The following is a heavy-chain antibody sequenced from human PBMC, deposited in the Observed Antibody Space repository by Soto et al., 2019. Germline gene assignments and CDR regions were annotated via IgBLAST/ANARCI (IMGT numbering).Heavy chain of an antibody. Sequence: QITLKESGPTLVKPTQTLTLTCTFSGFSLTRSGVGVAWIRQPPGKALEWLALIYWGDEKLYSPSLKSRLIISKDTSKNQVVLTMTNMDPVDTATYYCAHRYCSGGSCYMSFDYWGQGTLVTVSS. V-gene: IGHV2-5*02. D-gene: IGHD2-15*01. CDR3: AHRYCSGGSCYMSFDY. CDR1: GFSLTRSGVG. J-gene: IGHJ4*02. CDR2: IYWGDEK.